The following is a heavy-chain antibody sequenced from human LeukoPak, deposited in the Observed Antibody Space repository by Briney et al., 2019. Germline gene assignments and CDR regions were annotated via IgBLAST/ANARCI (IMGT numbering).Heavy chain of an antibody. Sequence: GGSLSLSCAASGFTFSSYWMHWVRQAPGKGLVWVSRINGDGSSTTYADAVKGRFTISRDNAKNTLYLQMSSLRAEDTAVYYCTRRGLVPAFDIWGQGTMVTVAS. CDR2: INGDGSST. J-gene: IGHJ3*02. D-gene: IGHD2-2*01. CDR3: TRRGLVPAFDI. CDR1: GFTFSSYW. V-gene: IGHV3-74*01.